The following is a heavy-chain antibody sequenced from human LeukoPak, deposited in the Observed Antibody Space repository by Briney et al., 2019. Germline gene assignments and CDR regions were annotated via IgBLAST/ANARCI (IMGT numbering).Heavy chain of an antibody. Sequence: SVKVSCKASGGTFSSYAISWVRQAPGQGLEWMGGIIPIFGTANYAQKFQGRVTITADESTSTAYMELSSLRSEDTAVYYCARGRKGGWPPHDAFDIWGQGTMVTVSS. CDR1: GGTFSSYA. CDR3: ARGRKGGWPPHDAFDI. V-gene: IGHV1-69*13. D-gene: IGHD6-19*01. J-gene: IGHJ3*02. CDR2: IIPIFGTA.